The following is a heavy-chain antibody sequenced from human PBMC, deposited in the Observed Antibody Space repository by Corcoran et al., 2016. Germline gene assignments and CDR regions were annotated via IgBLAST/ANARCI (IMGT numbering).Heavy chain of an antibody. Sequence: QLQLQESGPGLVKPSETLSLTYTVSGGSISSSSYYWGWIRQPPGKGLEWIGSIYYSGSTYYNPSHKSRVTISVDTSKNQFSLKLSSVTAADTAVYYCARSYCSSTSCYIRGPYYFDYWGQGTLVTVSS. V-gene: IGHV4-39*01. J-gene: IGHJ4*02. CDR1: GGSISSSSYY. CDR2: IYYSGST. CDR3: ARSYCSSTSCYIRGPYYFDY. D-gene: IGHD2-2*02.